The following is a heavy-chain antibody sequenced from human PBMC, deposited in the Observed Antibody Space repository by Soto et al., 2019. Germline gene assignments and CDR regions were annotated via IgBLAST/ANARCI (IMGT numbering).Heavy chain of an antibody. Sequence: ASVKVSCKVSGYTLTELSMHWVRQAPGKGLEWMGGFDPEDGETIYAQKFQGRVTMTEDTSTDTAYMELSSLRSEDTAVYYCATSLRFLEWRRNYYYYYGMDVWGQGTTVTVSS. CDR1: GYTLTELS. CDR2: FDPEDGET. CDR3: ATSLRFLEWRRNYYYYYGMDV. V-gene: IGHV1-24*01. D-gene: IGHD3-3*01. J-gene: IGHJ6*02.